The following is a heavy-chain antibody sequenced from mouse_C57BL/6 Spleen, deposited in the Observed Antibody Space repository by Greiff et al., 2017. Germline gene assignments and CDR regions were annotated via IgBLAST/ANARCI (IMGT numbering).Heavy chain of an antibody. CDR2: ISDGGSYT. Sequence: EVKLMESGGGLVKPGGSLKLSCAASGFTFSSYALSWVRQTPEKRLEWVATISDGGSYTYYPDNVKGRFTISRDNAKNNLYLQMSHLKSEDTAMYYGARWGYSTTVAPFAYWGQGTLVTVSA. CDR1: GFTFSSYA. CDR3: ARWGYSTTVAPFAY. J-gene: IGHJ3*01. V-gene: IGHV5-4*03. D-gene: IGHD1-1*01.